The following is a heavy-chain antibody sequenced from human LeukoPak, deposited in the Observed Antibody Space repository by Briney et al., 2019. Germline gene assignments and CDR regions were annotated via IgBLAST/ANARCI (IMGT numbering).Heavy chain of an antibody. CDR2: ISPTYDI. CDR3: ARDHNWGFDY. CDR1: GFIFSSFA. D-gene: IGHD7-27*01. Sequence: GGSLRLSCAASGFIFSSFAMNWVRQAPGKGLEWVSYISPTYDIYYSDSVRGRFTISRDNAKNSLYRQMNSLRDEDTAVYYCARDHNWGFDYWGQGTLVAVSS. V-gene: IGHV3-48*02. J-gene: IGHJ4*02.